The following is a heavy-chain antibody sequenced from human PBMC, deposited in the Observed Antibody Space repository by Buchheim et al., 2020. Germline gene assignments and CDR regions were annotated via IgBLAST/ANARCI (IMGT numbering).Heavy chain of an antibody. J-gene: IGHJ6*03. Sequence: QVQLVQSEGGVVQPGKSLRLSCTGSGFTFSNYGVHWVRQAPGKGLEWVAVISFNGSLEYYADSVKGRFNISRDNSRNTLYLQMNSLGIEDTAKYYCAKGGTRRTGGYFYMDVWGRGTT. CDR2: ISFNGSLE. CDR1: GFTFSNYG. V-gene: IGHV3-30*18. D-gene: IGHD3-9*01. CDR3: AKGGTRRTGGYFYMDV.